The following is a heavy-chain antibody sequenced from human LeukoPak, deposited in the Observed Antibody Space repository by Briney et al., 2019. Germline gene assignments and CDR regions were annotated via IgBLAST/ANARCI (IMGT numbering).Heavy chain of an antibody. CDR3: ARVKVYCSSTSCYTSESFYYYYYMDV. Sequence: PSETLSLTCTVSGGSISSYYWSWIRQPAGKGLEWIGRIYTSGSTNYNPSLKSRVTMSVDTSKNQFSLKLSSVTAADTAVYYCARVKVYCSSTSCYTSESFYYYYYMDVWGKGTTVTVSS. V-gene: IGHV4-4*07. D-gene: IGHD2-2*02. CDR1: GGSISSYY. J-gene: IGHJ6*03. CDR2: IYTSGST.